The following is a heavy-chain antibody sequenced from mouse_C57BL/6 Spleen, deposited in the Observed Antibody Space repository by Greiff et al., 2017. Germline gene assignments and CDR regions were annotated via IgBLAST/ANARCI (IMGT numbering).Heavy chain of an antibody. D-gene: IGHD1-1*01. CDR3: ARYRYYGSSYDWYFDV. Sequence: VQLQQSGPELVKPGASVKIPCKASGYTFTDYNMDWVKQSHGKSLEWIGDINPNNGGTIYNQKFKGKATLTVDKSSSTAYMELRSLTSEDTAVYYCARYRYYGSSYDWYFDVWGTGTTVTVSS. V-gene: IGHV1-18*01. CDR2: INPNNGGT. J-gene: IGHJ1*03. CDR1: GYTFTDYN.